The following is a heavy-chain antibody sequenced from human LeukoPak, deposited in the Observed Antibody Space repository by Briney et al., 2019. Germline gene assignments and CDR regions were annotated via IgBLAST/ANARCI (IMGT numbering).Heavy chain of an antibody. J-gene: IGHJ4*02. CDR3: ARVPILEWLPHRYYFDY. Sequence: ASVKVSCKASGYTFTGYYMHWVRQAPGQGLEWMGGIIPIFGTANYAQKFQGRVTITTDESTSTAYMELSSLRSEDTAVYYCARVPILEWLPHRYYFDYWGQGTLVTVSS. D-gene: IGHD3-3*01. CDR1: GYTFTGYY. CDR2: IIPIFGTA. V-gene: IGHV1-69*05.